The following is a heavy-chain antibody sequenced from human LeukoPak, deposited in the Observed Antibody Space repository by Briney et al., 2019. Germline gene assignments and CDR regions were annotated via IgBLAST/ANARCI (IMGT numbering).Heavy chain of an antibody. Sequence: GGSLRLSCAASGFTFYSYAMGWVRQSPGKGLEWVSAIGASGYRTFYADSVKGRFTISRDNSKNTVYLQMNSLRAADTALYYCVRSAASHYYYYVGVWGRGTTVTVSS. D-gene: IGHD3-3*01. J-gene: IGHJ6*03. CDR3: VRSAASHYYYYVGV. CDR2: IGASGYRT. V-gene: IGHV3-23*01. CDR1: GFTFYSYA.